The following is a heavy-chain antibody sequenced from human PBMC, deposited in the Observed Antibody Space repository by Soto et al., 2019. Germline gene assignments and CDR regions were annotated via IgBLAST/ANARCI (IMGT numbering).Heavy chain of an antibody. V-gene: IGHV1-2*02. CDR3: ARRGDLVVTATSYYGTDF. D-gene: IGHD2-21*02. Sequence: ASVKVSCKASGYTFTGYYMHWVRQAPGQGLEWMGWINPNSGGTNYAQKFQGRVTITRDKSTSTAYMELSSLRSEDTAVYYCARRGDLVVTATSYYGTDFRGQAPTVTVSS. CDR1: GYTFTGYY. CDR2: INPNSGGT. J-gene: IGHJ6*02.